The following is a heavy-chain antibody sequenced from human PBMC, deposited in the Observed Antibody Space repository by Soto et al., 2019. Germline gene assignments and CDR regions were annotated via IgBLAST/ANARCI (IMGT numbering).Heavy chain of an antibody. CDR2: VYYSGSS. J-gene: IGHJ2*01. CDR1: GGSINNNDYY. D-gene: IGHD3-22*01. CDR3: ARMSYYYDKWYFDL. Sequence: QLQESGPGLVKPSQTLSLTCTVSGGSINNNDYYWSWIRQSPGKGLEWIGYVYYSGSSDYIPSLKSRLSMSIDTSKNQFSLRLSSVTAADTAIYYCARMSYYYDKWYFDLCGRGTLVAVSS. V-gene: IGHV4-30-4*01.